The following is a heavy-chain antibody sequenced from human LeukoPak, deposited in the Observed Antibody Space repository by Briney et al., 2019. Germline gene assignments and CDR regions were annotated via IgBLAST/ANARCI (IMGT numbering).Heavy chain of an antibody. CDR1: GFNFSNYG. Sequence: GGSLRLSCAASGFNFSNYGMNWVRQAPGKGLEWVSYISHSSRTIFYADSVKGRFTISRDNAKNSLSLQMNSLRAEDTAVYYCWTCGSSWYCDYYGMDVWGQGTTVTVSS. J-gene: IGHJ6*02. D-gene: IGHD6-13*01. CDR2: ISHSSRTI. V-gene: IGHV3-48*04. CDR3: WTCGSSWYCDYYGMDV.